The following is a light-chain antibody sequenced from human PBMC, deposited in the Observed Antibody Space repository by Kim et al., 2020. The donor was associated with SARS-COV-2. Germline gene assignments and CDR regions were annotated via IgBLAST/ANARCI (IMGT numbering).Light chain of an antibody. CDR1: SSDVGGYNY. CDR2: DVS. Sequence: QSALTQPRSVSGSPGQSVTISCTGTSSDVGGYNYVSWYQQHPGKAPKLMIYDVSKRPSGVPDRFSGSKSGNTASLTISGLQAEDEADYYCWTYAVSNTVGFGGGTQLTVL. V-gene: IGLV2-11*01. J-gene: IGLJ3*02. CDR3: WTYAVSNTVG.